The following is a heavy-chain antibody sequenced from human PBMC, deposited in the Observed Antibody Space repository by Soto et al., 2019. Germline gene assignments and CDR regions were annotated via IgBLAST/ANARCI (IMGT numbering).Heavy chain of an antibody. CDR3: SCEGFDYHRDLDS. V-gene: IGHV3-23*01. J-gene: IGHJ5*01. CDR2: ISGTSPST. CDR1: VFTFSAYA. Sequence: PEGPLRLSCSASVFTFSAYAMSWLRQAPGKGLEWVSAISGTSPSTYYADSVQGRFTISRDSSRKTLFLQMNTLRAEDTAVYYCSCEGFDYHRDLDSWRPGPMFDVSS. D-gene: IGHD3-10*01.